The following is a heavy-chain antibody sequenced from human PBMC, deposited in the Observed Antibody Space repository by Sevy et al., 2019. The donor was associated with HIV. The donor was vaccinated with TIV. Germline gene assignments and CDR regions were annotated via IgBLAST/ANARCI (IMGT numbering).Heavy chain of an antibody. D-gene: IGHD3-22*01. Sequence: SETLSLTCTVSAGSISSSSYYWGWIRQPPGKGLEWIGIIYYSGSTYYNPSLKSRVTISVDTSKNQFSLKLSSVTAADTAVYYCARLLGSSGYYGLVPSFTDYWGQGTLVTVSS. CDR3: ARLLGSSGYYGLVPSFTDY. CDR1: AGSISSSSYY. V-gene: IGHV4-39*01. J-gene: IGHJ4*02. CDR2: IYYSGST.